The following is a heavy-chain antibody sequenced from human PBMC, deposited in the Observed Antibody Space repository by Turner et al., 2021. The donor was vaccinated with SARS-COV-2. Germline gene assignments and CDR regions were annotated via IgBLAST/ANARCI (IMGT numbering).Heavy chain of an antibody. CDR2: IYYSGST. J-gene: IGHJ6*02. Sequence: QLQLQESRPGLVKPSETLSLTCTVSGGSISSSSYYWGWIRQPPGKGLEWIGSIYYSGSTYYNPALKSRVTISVDTSKNQFSLKLSSVTAADTAVYYCASQEALVPSYYYYYYGMDVWGQGTTVTVSS. CDR3: ASQEALVPSYYYYYYGMDV. V-gene: IGHV4-39*01. CDR1: GGSISSSSYY. D-gene: IGHD3-10*01.